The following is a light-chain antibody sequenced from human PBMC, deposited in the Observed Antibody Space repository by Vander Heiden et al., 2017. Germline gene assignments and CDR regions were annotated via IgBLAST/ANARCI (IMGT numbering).Light chain of an antibody. Sequence: QSALTQPASVSGSPGQSITISCTGTSSDVGGYKYVSWYQQHPGKAPKLMIYDVNTRPSGVSNRISGSKSGNTASLTISGLQAEDEADYYCSSYTSTSTQVLFGGGTKLTVL. J-gene: IGLJ2*01. CDR1: SSDVGGYKY. V-gene: IGLV2-14*01. CDR2: DVN. CDR3: SSYTSTSTQVL.